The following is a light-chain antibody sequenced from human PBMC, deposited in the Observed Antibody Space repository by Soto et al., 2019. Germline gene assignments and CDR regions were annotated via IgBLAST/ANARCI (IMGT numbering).Light chain of an antibody. J-gene: IGLJ2*01. CDR1: SSNIGSNT. CDR2: SNN. Sequence: QAVVTHPPSASGTPGQRVTISCSGSSSNIGSNTVNWYQQLPGTAPKLVIYSNNQRPSGVPDRFSGSKSGTSASLAISGLQAEDEADYYCVAWDDSLNGYVVFGGGTKLTVL. CDR3: VAWDDSLNGYVV. V-gene: IGLV1-44*01.